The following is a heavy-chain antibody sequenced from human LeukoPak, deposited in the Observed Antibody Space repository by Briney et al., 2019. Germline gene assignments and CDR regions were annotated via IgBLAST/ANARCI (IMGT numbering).Heavy chain of an antibody. V-gene: IGHV1-2*02. CDR1: GYTFTGYY. D-gene: IGHD3-10*01. CDR2: INPNSGGT. CDR3: ARDRGTITMVRGVIYWFDP. Sequence: GASVKVSCKASGYTFTGYYMHWVRQAPGQGLEWMGWINPNSGGTNYAQKFQGRVTMTRDTSISTAYMELSRLRSDDTAVYYCARDRGTITMVRGVIYWFDPWGQGTLVTVSS. J-gene: IGHJ5*02.